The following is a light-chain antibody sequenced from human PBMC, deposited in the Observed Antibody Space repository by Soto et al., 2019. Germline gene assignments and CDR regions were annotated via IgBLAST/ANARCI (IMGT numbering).Light chain of an antibody. CDR1: QSVSSY. Sequence: EIVLTQSPATLSLSPGERATLSCRASQSVSSYLTWYQQKPGQAPRLLIYDASNRATGIPARFSGSGSGTDFTLPISSLEPEDFAIYYCQQRSNWPWTFGQGTQVAIK. CDR3: QQRSNWPWT. V-gene: IGKV3-11*01. J-gene: IGKJ1*01. CDR2: DAS.